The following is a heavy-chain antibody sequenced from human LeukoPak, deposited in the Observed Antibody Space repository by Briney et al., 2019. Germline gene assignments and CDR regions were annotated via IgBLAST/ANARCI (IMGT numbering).Heavy chain of an antibody. CDR2: IYYSGST. D-gene: IGHD2-2*02. CDR1: GGSISSGDYY. CDR3: ARLSEFCSSTSCYTMIDY. Sequence: SETLSLTCTVSGGSISSGDYYWSWIRQPPGKGLEWIGSIYYSGSTYYNPSLKSRVTISVDTSKNQFSLKLSSVTAADTAVYYCARLSEFCSSTSCYTMIDYWGQGTLVTVSS. V-gene: IGHV4-39*01. J-gene: IGHJ4*02.